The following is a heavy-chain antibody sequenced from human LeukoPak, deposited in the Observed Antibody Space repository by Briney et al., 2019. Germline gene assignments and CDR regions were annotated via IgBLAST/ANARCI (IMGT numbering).Heavy chain of an antibody. D-gene: IGHD1-1*01. CDR2: ISSSSTI. V-gene: IGHV3-48*01. CDR1: GFTFSSYS. CDR3: ARDGISWNDAPQFDY. J-gene: IGHJ4*02. Sequence: PGGSLRLSCAASGFTFSSYSMNWVRQAPGKGLEWVSYISSSSTIHYADSVKGRFTISRDNAKNSLYLQMNSVRAEDTAVYYCARDGISWNDAPQFDYWGQGTLVTVSS.